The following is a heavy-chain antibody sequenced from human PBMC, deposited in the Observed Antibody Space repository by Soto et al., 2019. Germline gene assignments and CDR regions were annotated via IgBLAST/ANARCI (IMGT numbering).Heavy chain of an antibody. CDR1: GGSISSGDYY. J-gene: IGHJ4*02. CDR3: ARGGHFWSGYYSPFDY. D-gene: IGHD3-3*02. Sequence: SETLSLTCTVSGGSISSGDYYWSWIRQPPGKGLEWIGEINHSGSTNYNPSLKSRVTISVDTSKNQFSLKLSSVTAADTAVYYCARGGHFWSGYYSPFDYWGQGALVTVSS. CDR2: INHSGST. V-gene: IGHV4-39*07.